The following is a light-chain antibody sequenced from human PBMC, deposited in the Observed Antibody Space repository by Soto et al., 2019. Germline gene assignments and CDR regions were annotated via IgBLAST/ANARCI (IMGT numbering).Light chain of an antibody. CDR1: QALSNY. J-gene: IGKJ4*01. CDR2: SAS. Sequence: IQLTQSPSVLSASFGDTVTITCLASQALSNYLAWYQQKPGKAPDLLIYSASTLQSGVPSRFSGSGSETEFSLTIRALQPEDFATYYCQQLSRYPLTFGGGTKVDIK. V-gene: IGKV1-9*01. CDR3: QQLSRYPLT.